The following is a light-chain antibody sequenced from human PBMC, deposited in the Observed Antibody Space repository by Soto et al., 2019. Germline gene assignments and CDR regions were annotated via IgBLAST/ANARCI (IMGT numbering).Light chain of an antibody. V-gene: IGKV3-20*01. CDR2: GTS. J-gene: IGKJ1*01. Sequence: EVVLKQSPGTLSLYRGERATLSCRASERIYSAYLGWYQQKPGQAPRLLIYGTSSRATGIPDRFSGSGSGTDFTLTISRLEPEDFAVYYCQQYGSSSWAFGQGTKVDIK. CDR1: ERIYSAY. CDR3: QQYGSSSWA.